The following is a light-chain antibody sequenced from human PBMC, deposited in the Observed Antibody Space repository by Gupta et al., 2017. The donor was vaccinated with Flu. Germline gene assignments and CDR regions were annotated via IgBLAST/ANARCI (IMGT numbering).Light chain of an antibody. CDR2: GSS. J-gene: IGLJ2*01. V-gene: IGLV1-40*01. CDR1: SSNIGAGYD. CDR3: QSYDSSHVV. Sequence: QSVLTQPPPVSGAPGQRVTISCTGSSSNIGAGYDVHWHQHLPGTAPKLLIYGSSNRPSGVPDRFSGSKSTTSASLAITGLQAEDEAYYYCQSYDSSHVVFGGGTKLTVL.